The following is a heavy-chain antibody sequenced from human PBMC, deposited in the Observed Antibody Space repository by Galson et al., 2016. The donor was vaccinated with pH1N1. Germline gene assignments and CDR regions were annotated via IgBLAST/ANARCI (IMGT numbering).Heavy chain of an antibody. CDR2: ISTSKGNT. D-gene: IGHD1-1*01. J-gene: IGHJ4*02. CDR1: GYTFTTFV. V-gene: IGHV1-18*01. CDR3: ARDQNWNLDY. Sequence: SCKASGYTFTTFVISWVRQAPGKGLEWLGWISTSKGNTKNAQRLLDRVTMTRDNSTSTVFMELTSLKSDDTAIYYCARDQNWNLDYWGQGTLVTVSS.